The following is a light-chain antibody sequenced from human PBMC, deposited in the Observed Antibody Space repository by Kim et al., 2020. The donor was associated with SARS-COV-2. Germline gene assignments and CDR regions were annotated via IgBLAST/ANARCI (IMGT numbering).Light chain of an antibody. CDR2: DVN. CDR3: ISYTSSSTWV. V-gene: IGLV2-14*04. J-gene: IGLJ2*01. Sequence: GQSITVSCPGTSSDVGGYNYVSWYQQHPGTAPKLMIYDVNERPSGVSNRFSGSKSGNTASLTISGLQAEDEADYYCISYTSSSTWVFGGGTQLTVL. CDR1: SSDVGGYNY.